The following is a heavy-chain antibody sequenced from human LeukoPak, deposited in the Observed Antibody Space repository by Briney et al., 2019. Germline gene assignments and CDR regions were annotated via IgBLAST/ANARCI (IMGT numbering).Heavy chain of an antibody. J-gene: IGHJ1*01. V-gene: IGHV3-53*01. D-gene: IGHD3-22*01. CDR3: ARDPLRGSYYYDSSGYLSYQH. Sequence: GGSLRLSCAASGFTVSSNYMSWVRQAPGKGLELVSVIYSGGSTYYADSVKGRFTISRDDSKNTLYLQMNSLRAEDTAVYYCARDPLRGSYYYDSSGYLSYQHWGQGTLVTVSS. CDR1: GFTVSSNY. CDR2: IYSGGST.